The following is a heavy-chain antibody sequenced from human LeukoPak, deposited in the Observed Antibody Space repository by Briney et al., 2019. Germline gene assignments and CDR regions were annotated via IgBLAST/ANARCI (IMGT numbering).Heavy chain of an antibody. J-gene: IGHJ4*02. CDR1: GGSFSGYY. CDR2: INHSGST. CDR3: ARGHSSSWYEAVFFDY. Sequence: PSETLSLTCAVYGGSFSGYYWSWIRQPPGKGLEWIGEINHSGSTYYNPSLKSRVIISVDRSKNQFSLRMTSVTAADTAVYYCARGHSSSWYEAVFFDYWGQGTLVIVSS. V-gene: IGHV4-34*01. D-gene: IGHD6-13*01.